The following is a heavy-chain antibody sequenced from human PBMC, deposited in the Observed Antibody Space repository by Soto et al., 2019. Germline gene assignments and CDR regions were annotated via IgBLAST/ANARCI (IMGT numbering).Heavy chain of an antibody. V-gene: IGHV4-31*03. CDR1: GGSISSGGYY. D-gene: IGHD3-22*01. CDR2: IYYSGST. CDR3: ARDSSIMAHYYDSSGSLPHLRYYYYGMDV. J-gene: IGHJ6*02. Sequence: PSETLSLTCTVSGGSISSGGYYWSWIRQHPGKGLEWIGYIYYSGSTYYNPSLKSRVTISVDTSKNQFSLKLSSVTAADTAVYYCARDSSIMAHYYDSSGSLPHLRYYYYGMDVWGQGTTVTVSS.